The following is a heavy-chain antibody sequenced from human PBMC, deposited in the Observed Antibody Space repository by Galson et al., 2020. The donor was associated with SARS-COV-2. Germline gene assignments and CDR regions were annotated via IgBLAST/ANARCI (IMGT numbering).Heavy chain of an antibody. CDR3: ARHGASSGWYEGIDY. V-gene: IGHV5-51*01. Sequence: GESLKISCRTSGYSFTNYWIGWVRQVPGKGLEWMGIIYPDDSYTIYSPSFQGQITISADKSISTAFLQWSSLKASDTAIYYCARHGASSGWYEGIDYWGQGTLVTVSS. CDR1: GYSFTNYW. D-gene: IGHD6-19*01. J-gene: IGHJ4*02. CDR2: IYPDDSYT.